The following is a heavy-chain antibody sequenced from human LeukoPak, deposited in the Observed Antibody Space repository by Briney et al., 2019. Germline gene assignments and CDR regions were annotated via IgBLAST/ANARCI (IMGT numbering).Heavy chain of an antibody. V-gene: IGHV4-59*13. CDR1: GDSISSYY. CDR3: ASSPQPPRYSSSWYPFSFDY. D-gene: IGHD6-13*01. J-gene: IGHJ4*02. Sequence: PSETLSLTCTVSGDSISSYYWSWLRQPPGKGLEGVGYIYYSGSTNYNPSLKSRVTISVDTSKNQFYLKLSSVTAADTAVYYCASSPQPPRYSSSWYPFSFDYWGQGTLVTVSS. CDR2: IYYSGST.